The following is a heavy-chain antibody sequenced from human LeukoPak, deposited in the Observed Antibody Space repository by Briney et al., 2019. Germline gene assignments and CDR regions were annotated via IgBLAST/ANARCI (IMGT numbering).Heavy chain of an antibody. CDR1: GFTFSDYY. Sequence: PGGSLRLSCAASGFTFSDYYMSWIRQAPGKGLEWVSYIRSSGSTIYYADSVKGRFTISRDNAKNSLYLQMNSLRAEDTAVYYCARAYYDILTGYSPLGYWGQGTLVTVS. CDR2: IRSSGSTI. CDR3: ARAYYDILTGYSPLGY. J-gene: IGHJ4*02. V-gene: IGHV3-11*01. D-gene: IGHD3-9*01.